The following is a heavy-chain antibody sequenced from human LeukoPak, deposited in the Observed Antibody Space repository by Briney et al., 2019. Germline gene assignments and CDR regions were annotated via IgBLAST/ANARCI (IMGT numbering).Heavy chain of an antibody. J-gene: IGHJ4*02. Sequence: SETLSLTCTVSSGSIGTYYWSWIRQPPGKGLEWIGFVYHTGSTSYNPSLKSRVTISLDKSNNQFSLKLASVTAADTAVYFCARLHQSGTTDYWGQGTLVTVSS. V-gene: IGHV4-59*08. CDR2: VYHTGST. CDR3: ARLHQSGTTDY. CDR1: SGSIGTYY. D-gene: IGHD1-1*01.